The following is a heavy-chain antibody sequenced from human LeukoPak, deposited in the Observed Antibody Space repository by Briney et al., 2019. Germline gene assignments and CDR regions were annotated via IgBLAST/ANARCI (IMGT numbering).Heavy chain of an antibody. CDR1: GFTFTTYW. Sequence: GGSLRLSCTASGFTFTTYWMSWVRQAPGKGLEWVANIKQDESEKYYLDSVRGRFTISRDNAKNSLYLQMNSLRAEDTAVYYCARVRTAFGTLEDYWGQGTLVTVSS. CDR2: IKQDESEK. J-gene: IGHJ4*02. CDR3: ARVRTAFGTLEDY. D-gene: IGHD6-13*01. V-gene: IGHV3-7*01.